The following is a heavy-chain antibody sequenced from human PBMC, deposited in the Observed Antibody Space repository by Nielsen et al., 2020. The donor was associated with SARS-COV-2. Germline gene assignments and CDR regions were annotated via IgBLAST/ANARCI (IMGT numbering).Heavy chain of an antibody. CDR3: ARRVAADFRFDY. D-gene: IGHD6-19*01. CDR1: GYTFTSYG. Sequence: ASVKVSCKTSGYTFTSYGISWVRQAPGQGLEWMGWISAYNGNTNYAQKLQGRVTMTTDTSTSTAYMELRSLRSDDTAVYYCARRVAADFRFDYWGQGTLVTVSS. CDR2: ISAYNGNT. V-gene: IGHV1-18*01. J-gene: IGHJ4*02.